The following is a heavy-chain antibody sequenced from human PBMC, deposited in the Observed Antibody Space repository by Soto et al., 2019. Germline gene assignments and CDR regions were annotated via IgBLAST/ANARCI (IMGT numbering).Heavy chain of an antibody. Sequence: EVQLVESGGVVVQPGGSLRLSCAASGFTFDDYTMHWVRQAPGKGLEGVSLISWDGGSTYYADSVKGRFTISRDNSKNSLYLQMNSLRTEDTALYYCAKGVPDSIVSRFDYWGQGTLVTVSS. D-gene: IGHD1-26*01. CDR1: GFTFDDYT. V-gene: IGHV3-43*01. CDR2: ISWDGGST. J-gene: IGHJ4*02. CDR3: AKGVPDSIVSRFDY.